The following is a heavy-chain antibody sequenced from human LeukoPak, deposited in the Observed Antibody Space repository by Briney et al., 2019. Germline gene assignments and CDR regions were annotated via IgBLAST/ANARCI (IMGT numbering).Heavy chain of an antibody. CDR1: GFSFSDYY. CDR3: ARDRPGVGED. V-gene: IGHV3-53*01. J-gene: IGHJ4*02. D-gene: IGHD6-6*01. CDR2: IYSGGST. Sequence: GGSLRLSCAASGFSFSDYYMSWIRQAPGKGLEWVSVIYSGGSTYYADSVKGRFTISRDNSKNTLYLQMNSLRAEDTAVYYCARDRPGVGEDWGQGTLVTVSS.